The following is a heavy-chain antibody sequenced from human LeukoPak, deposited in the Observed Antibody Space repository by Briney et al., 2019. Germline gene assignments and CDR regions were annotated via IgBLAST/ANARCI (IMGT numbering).Heavy chain of an antibody. CDR1: GFTFSSYG. J-gene: IGHJ5*02. V-gene: IGHV3-23*01. Sequence: GGSLRLSCAASGFTFSSYGMHWVRQAPGKGLEWVSAISGSGGSTYYADSVKGRFTISRDNSKNTLYLQMNSLRAEDTAVYYCAKDSAQWLPIIPWGQGTLVTVSS. D-gene: IGHD6-19*01. CDR2: ISGSGGST. CDR3: AKDSAQWLPIIP.